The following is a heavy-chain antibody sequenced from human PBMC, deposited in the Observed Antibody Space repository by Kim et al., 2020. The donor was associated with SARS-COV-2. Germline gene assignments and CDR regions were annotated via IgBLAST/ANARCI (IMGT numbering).Heavy chain of an antibody. D-gene: IGHD7-27*01. J-gene: IGHJ2*01. CDR2: IYYSGST. V-gene: IGHV4-31*03. Sequence: SETLSHTCTVSGGSISSGGYYWSWIRQHPGKGLEWIGYIYYSGSTYYNPSLKSRVTISVDTSKNQFSLKLSSVTAADTAVYYCARERTGDWYFDLWGRGTLVTVSS. CDR3: ARERTGDWYFDL. CDR1: GGSISSGGYY.